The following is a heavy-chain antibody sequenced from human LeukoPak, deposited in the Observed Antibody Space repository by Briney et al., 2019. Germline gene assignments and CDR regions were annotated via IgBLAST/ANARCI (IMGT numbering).Heavy chain of an antibody. CDR1: GGSISSSSYY. J-gene: IGHJ4*02. CDR2: IYYSGST. D-gene: IGHD1-7*01. Sequence: SETLSLTCTVSGGSISSSSYYWGWIRQPPGKGLEWIGSIYYSGSTYYNPSLKSRVTISVDTSKNQFSLKLSSVTAADTAVYYCARGRKYNWDYEDILDYWGQGTLVTVSS. V-gene: IGHV4-39*07. CDR3: ARGRKYNWDYEDILDY.